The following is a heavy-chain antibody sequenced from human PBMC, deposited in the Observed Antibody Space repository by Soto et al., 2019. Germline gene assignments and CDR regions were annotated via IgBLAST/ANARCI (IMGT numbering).Heavy chain of an antibody. Sequence: QVQLQESGPGLVKPSQTLSLTCTVSGGSISSGGYYWSWIRQHPGKGLEWIGYIDYSGSTYYNPSLKSRVTISVDTSKNQFSLKLSSVTAADTAVYYCARVYGEQYYYYYMDVWGKGTTVTVSS. J-gene: IGHJ6*03. D-gene: IGHD4-17*01. CDR3: ARVYGEQYYYYYMDV. CDR2: IDYSGST. CDR1: GGSISSGGYY. V-gene: IGHV4-31*03.